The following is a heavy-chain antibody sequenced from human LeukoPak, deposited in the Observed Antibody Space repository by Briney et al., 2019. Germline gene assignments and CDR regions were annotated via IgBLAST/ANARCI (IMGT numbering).Heavy chain of an antibody. CDR2: FDPEDGEA. J-gene: IGHJ4*02. Sequence: ASVKVSCKVSGYTLTELSMHWVRQAPGKGLEWMGGFDPEDGEAIYAQKFQGGVTMTEDASTDTAYMELSSLRSEDTALYYCATDACASGCHFGYWGQGTLVTVSS. D-gene: IGHD6-19*01. V-gene: IGHV1-24*01. CDR3: ATDACASGCHFGY. CDR1: GYTLTELS.